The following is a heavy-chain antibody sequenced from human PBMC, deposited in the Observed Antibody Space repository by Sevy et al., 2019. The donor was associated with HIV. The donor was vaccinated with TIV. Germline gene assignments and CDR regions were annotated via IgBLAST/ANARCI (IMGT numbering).Heavy chain of an antibody. J-gene: IGHJ5*02. V-gene: IGHV3-13*01. CDR1: GFTFSSYD. CDR3: ARGVSSGNYYDSSGSVSDNWFDP. D-gene: IGHD3-22*01. CDR2: IGTAGDT. Sequence: GGSLRLSCAASGFTFSSYDMHWVRQATGKGLEWVSAIGTAGDTYYPGSGKGRFTISSENAKNSLYLQMNSLRAGDTAVYYCARGVSSGNYYDSSGSVSDNWFDPWGQGTLVTVSS.